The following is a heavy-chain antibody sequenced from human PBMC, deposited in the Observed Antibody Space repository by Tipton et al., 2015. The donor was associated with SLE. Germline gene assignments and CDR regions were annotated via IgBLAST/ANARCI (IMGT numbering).Heavy chain of an antibody. J-gene: IGHJ3*02. CDR2: IYYSGST. CDR3: ARSVAVDAFDI. V-gene: IGHV4-39*01. Sequence: LRLSCTVSGGSISSSSYYWGWIRQPPGKGLEWIGSIYYSGSTYYNPSLKSRVTISVDTSKNQFSLKLSSVTAADTAVYYCARSVAVDAFDIWGQGTMVTVSS. CDR1: GGSISSSSYY. D-gene: IGHD6-19*01.